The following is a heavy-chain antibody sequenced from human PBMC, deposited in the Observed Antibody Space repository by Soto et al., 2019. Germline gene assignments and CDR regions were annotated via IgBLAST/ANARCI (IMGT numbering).Heavy chain of an antibody. CDR1: GGSISSSNW. J-gene: IGHJ6*02. CDR3: ARSPDSSGYYPRWYYYGMDV. D-gene: IGHD3-22*01. Sequence: QVQLQESGPGLVKPSGTLSLTCAVSGGSISSSNWWSWVRQPPGKGLEWIGAIYHSGSTNYNPSLKCRVTISVDKSKNQFSLKLSSVTAADTAVYYCARSPDSSGYYPRWYYYGMDVWGQGTTVTVSS. CDR2: IYHSGST. V-gene: IGHV4-4*02.